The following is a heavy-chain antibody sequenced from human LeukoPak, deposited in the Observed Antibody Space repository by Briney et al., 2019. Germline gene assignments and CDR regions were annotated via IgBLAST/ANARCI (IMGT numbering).Heavy chain of an antibody. J-gene: IGHJ1*01. D-gene: IGHD2-2*02. CDR2: IKQDGSEK. Sequence: LPGGSLRLSCAASGFTLSSYWMSWVRQAPGKGLEWVANIKQDGSEKYYVDSVKGRFTISRDNAKNSLYLQMDSLRAEDTAVYYCAREVYCSSTSCYTGYFQHWGQGTLVTVSS. CDR1: GFTLSSYW. CDR3: AREVYCSSTSCYTGYFQH. V-gene: IGHV3-7*01.